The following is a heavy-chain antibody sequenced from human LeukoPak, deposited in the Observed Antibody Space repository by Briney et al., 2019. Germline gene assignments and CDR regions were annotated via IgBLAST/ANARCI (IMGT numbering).Heavy chain of an antibody. Sequence: GGSLRLSCAASGFTVSSNYMSWVRQAPGKGLEWVSVMYSGGRTYYADSVKGRFTISRDNSKNTLYLQMNSLRAEDTAVYYCARNTNGGSGSLSFDYWGQGTLVTVSS. CDR2: MYSGGRT. V-gene: IGHV3-53*01. CDR3: ARNTNGGSGSLSFDY. D-gene: IGHD3-10*01. CDR1: GFTVSSNY. J-gene: IGHJ4*02.